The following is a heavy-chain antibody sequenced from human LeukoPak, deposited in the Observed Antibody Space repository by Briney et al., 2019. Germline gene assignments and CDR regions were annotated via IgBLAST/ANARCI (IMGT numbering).Heavy chain of an antibody. CDR3: AKSSYSICDY. CDR1: GYSISSGYY. V-gene: IGHV4-38-2*02. D-gene: IGHD2-21*01. CDR2: IYHSGST. J-gene: IGHJ4*02. Sequence: SETLSLTCTVSGYSISSGYYWGWIRQPPGKGLEWIGSIYHSGSTYYNPSLRSRVTISVDTSKNQFSLKLSSVTAADTAVYYCAKSSYSICDYWGQGTLVTVSS.